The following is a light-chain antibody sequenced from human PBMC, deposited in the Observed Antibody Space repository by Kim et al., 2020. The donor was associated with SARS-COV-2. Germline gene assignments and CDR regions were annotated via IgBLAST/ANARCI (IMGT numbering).Light chain of an antibody. CDR1: NSDIGRYNR. CDR2: DVI. CDR3: SSYTTSTTFV. J-gene: IGLJ2*01. V-gene: IGLV2-18*02. Sequence: QSALTQPPSVSGSPGQSVTISCTGTNSDIGRYNRVSWYQQSPGTAPKLLIYDVINRPSGVPDRFSASKSGNTASLTISGLQSEDEADYYCSSYTTSTTFVFGGGTQLTVL.